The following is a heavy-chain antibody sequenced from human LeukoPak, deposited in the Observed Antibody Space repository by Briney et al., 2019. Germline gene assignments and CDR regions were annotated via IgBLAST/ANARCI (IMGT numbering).Heavy chain of an antibody. CDR3: ARDEEWERSFDY. CDR1: GFTFGSFG. Sequence: PGGSLRLSCATSGFTFGSFGIHWVRQAPGKGLEWVAFIRSDGRNTYYADSVKGRFTISRDNSKDTLYLQMNNLRAEDMAVYYCARDEEWERSFDYWGQGTLVTVSS. J-gene: IGHJ4*02. CDR2: IRSDGRNT. D-gene: IGHD1-26*01. V-gene: IGHV3-30*02.